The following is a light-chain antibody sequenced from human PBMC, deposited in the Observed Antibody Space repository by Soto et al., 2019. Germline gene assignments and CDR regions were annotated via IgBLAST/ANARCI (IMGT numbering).Light chain of an antibody. V-gene: IGLV1-40*01. CDR1: SSNIGAGHD. CDR3: QSYDSSLSVL. CDR2: GNS. J-gene: IGLJ2*01. Sequence: QSALTQPPSVSGAPGQRVTIPCTGSSSNIGAGHDVHWYQQLPGTAPKFLIYGNSNRPSGVPDRFSGSKSGTAASLAITRLQAEDEADYYCQSYDSSLSVLFGGGTKVTVL.